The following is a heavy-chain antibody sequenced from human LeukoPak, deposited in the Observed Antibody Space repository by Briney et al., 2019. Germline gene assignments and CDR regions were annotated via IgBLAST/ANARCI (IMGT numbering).Heavy chain of an antibody. CDR3: ARLLGSGYIDY. V-gene: IGHV3-48*03. Sequence: GGSLRLSCAASGFTFSSYEMNWVRQAPGKGLEWVSYISSSGSTIYYADSVKGRFTISRDNTKNSLYLQMNSLRAEDTAVYYCARLLGSGYIDYWGQGTLVTVSS. CDR1: GFTFSSYE. D-gene: IGHD3-22*01. J-gene: IGHJ4*02. CDR2: ISSSGSTI.